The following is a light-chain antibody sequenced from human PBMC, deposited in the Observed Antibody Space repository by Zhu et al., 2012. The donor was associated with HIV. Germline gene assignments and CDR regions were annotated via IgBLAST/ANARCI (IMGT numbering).Light chain of an antibody. Sequence: EIVLTQSPGILSLSPGEGATLSCRASQSVANNYLAWYQQKPGQAPRLLIYRASDRFPGIPDRFSGSGSGTDFTLTISRLEPEDFAVYYCQQYGTSWTFGPGTKVEIK. V-gene: IGKV3-20*01. CDR1: QSVANNY. J-gene: IGKJ1*01. CDR3: QQYGTSWT. CDR2: RAS.